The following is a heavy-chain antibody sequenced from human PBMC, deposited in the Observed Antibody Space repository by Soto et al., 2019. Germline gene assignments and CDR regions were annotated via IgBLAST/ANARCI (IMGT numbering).Heavy chain of an antibody. V-gene: IGHV1-3*01. CDR1: GYTFTSYA. D-gene: IGHD2-15*01. CDR2: INAGNGNT. J-gene: IGHJ6*02. Sequence: QVQLVQSGAEVKKPGASVKVSCKASGYTFTSYAMHWVRQAPGQRLEWMGWINAGNGNTKYSQKFQGRVTITRDTSASTAYMELSSLRSEDTAVYYCARSYCSGGSCYPRIWVVYYGMDVWGQGTTVTVSS. CDR3: ARSYCSGGSCYPRIWVVYYGMDV.